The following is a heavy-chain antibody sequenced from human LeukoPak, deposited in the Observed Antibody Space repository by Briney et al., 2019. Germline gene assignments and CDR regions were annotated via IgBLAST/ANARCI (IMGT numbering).Heavy chain of an antibody. CDR2: ISSNGGTI. CDR1: GLTVSSTY. CDR3: VNAVFPYYYYGMDV. V-gene: IGHV3-64D*06. J-gene: IGHJ6*02. Sequence: GGSLRLSCAASGLTVSSTYMSWVRLAPAKGLEYVSAISSNGGTIYYADSVKGRFTISRDNSKNTLYLQMSSLRAEDTAVYYCVNAVFPYYYYGMDVWGQGTTVTVSS.